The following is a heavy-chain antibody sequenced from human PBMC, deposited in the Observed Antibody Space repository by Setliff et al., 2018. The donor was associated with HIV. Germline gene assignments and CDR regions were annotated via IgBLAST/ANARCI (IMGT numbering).Heavy chain of an antibody. CDR3: ARASAATYCRGGACYLPDY. D-gene: IGHD2-15*01. Sequence: LTCAVYGGSFSGFYWTFIRQTPGKGLDWVSRIYKDGRSTSYPDSVKGRFTISRDNAKNSLYLQMNSLRAEDTATYYCARASAATYCRGGACYLPDYWGQGTLVTVSS. V-gene: IGHV3-74*01. CDR2: IYKDGRST. CDR1: GGSFSGFY. J-gene: IGHJ4*02.